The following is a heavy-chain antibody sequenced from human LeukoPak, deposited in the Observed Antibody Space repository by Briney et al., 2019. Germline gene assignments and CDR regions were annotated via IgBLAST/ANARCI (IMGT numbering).Heavy chain of an antibody. CDR2: ISSSSSYI. CDR3: ARARITGTTLPVDY. Sequence: GGSLRLSCAASGFTFSSYGMHWVRQAPGKGLEWVSTISSSSSYIYYADSVKGRFTISRDNAKNSLYLQMNSLRAEDTAVYYCARARITGTTLPVDYWGQGTLVTVSS. CDR1: GFTFSSYG. D-gene: IGHD1-20*01. J-gene: IGHJ4*02. V-gene: IGHV3-21*01.